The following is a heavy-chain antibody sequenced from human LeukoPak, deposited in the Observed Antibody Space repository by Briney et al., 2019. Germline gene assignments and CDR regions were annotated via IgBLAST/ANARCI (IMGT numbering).Heavy chain of an antibody. V-gene: IGHV3-66*01. D-gene: IGHD2-8*02. J-gene: IGHJ4*02. CDR2: IYSGGRT. CDR1: GFTVSSNY. CDR3: ARDPSGPPDY. Sequence: TGGSLRLSCAASGFTVSSNYMSWVRQAPGKGLEWVSVIYSGGRTYYADSVKGRFTISRDNSKNTLYLQMNSLRAEDTAVYYCARDPSGPPDYWGQGTLVTVSS.